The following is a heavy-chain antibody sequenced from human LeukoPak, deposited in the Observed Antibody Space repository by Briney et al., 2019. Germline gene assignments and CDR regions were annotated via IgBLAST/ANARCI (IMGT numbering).Heavy chain of an antibody. CDR3: ARSSSYIYYMDV. CDR1: GGSICSNIYS. Sequence: KSSETLSLTCAVSGGSICSNIYSWGWVRQPPGKGLEWIGDIFYSGDTQYNASLKSRVTISVDTSENQFSLKLISVTAADTAMYYCARSSSYIYYMDVWGRGTTVTVSS. V-gene: IGHV4-39*01. CDR2: IFYSGDT. J-gene: IGHJ6*03. D-gene: IGHD1-14*01.